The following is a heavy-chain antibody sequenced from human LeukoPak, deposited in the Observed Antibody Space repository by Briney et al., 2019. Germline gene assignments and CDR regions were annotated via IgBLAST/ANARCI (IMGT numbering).Heavy chain of an antibody. CDR1: RISFSTYA. Sequence: GGSLRLSCAASRISFSTYAMTWVRQAPGKGLEWVANIKQDASERYYVDSVKGRFTISRDNAKNSLFLQMNSLRADDTAVYYCARGNSLDYWGQGTLVTVSS. D-gene: IGHD5-18*01. CDR2: IKQDASER. J-gene: IGHJ4*02. CDR3: ARGNSLDY. V-gene: IGHV3-7*04.